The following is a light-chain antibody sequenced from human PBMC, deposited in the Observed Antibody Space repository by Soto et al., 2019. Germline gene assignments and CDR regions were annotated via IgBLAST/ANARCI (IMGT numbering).Light chain of an antibody. CDR1: QSVRSY. CDR2: ATS. J-gene: IGKJ3*01. CDR3: QQYGSSPGFT. Sequence: EIVLTQSPATLSLSPGERATLSCRASQSVRSYLALYQQKPGQAPRLLIYATSNRATGIPDRFSGSGSGTDFTLTISRLEPEDFAVYYCQQYGSSPGFTFGPGTKVDIK. V-gene: IGKV3-20*01.